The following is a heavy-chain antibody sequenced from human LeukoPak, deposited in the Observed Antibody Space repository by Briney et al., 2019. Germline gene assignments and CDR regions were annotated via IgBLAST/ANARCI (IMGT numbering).Heavy chain of an antibody. D-gene: IGHD1-1*01. CDR2: IYTSGST. Sequence: SETLSLTCNVSGGSISSYYWGWIRQPPGKGLEWIGYIYTSGSTNYKPSLKSRVAISVDTSKNQFSLTLSSVTAADTAVYYCARRWYSWHDHAFDIWGQGTMVTVSS. CDR3: ARRWYSWHDHAFDI. V-gene: IGHV4-4*09. CDR1: GGSISSYY. J-gene: IGHJ3*02.